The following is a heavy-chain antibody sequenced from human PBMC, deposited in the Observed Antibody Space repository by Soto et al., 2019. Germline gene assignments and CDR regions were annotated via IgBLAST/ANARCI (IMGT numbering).Heavy chain of an antibody. D-gene: IGHD5-18*01. CDR1: GFTFTSSA. CDR2: IVVGSGNT. J-gene: IGHJ4*02. CDR3: AAAVVSRGYSYHLDY. V-gene: IGHV1-58*01. Sequence: SVKVSCKASGFTFTSSAVQWVRQARGQRLEWIGWIVVGSGNTNYAQKFQERVTITRDMSTSTAYMELSSLRSEDTAVYYCAAAVVSRGYSYHLDYWGQGTLVTVSS.